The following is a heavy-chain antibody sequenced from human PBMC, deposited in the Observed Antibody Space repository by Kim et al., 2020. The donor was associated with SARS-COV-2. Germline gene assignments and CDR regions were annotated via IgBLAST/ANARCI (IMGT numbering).Heavy chain of an antibody. Sequence: ASVKVSCKDSGYTFTSYVMNWVRQVPGQGLEWMGWINTNTGNPTYAQGFTGRFVYSLDTSVSTAYLQISSLKAEDTAVYYCAKGSYYGSSDGDYYYYYGMHVWGQGTAVTVSS. CDR1: GYTFTSYV. V-gene: IGHV7-4-1*02. J-gene: IGHJ6*02. D-gene: IGHD3-10*01. CDR2: INTNTGNP. CDR3: AKGSYYGSSDGDYYYYYGMHV.